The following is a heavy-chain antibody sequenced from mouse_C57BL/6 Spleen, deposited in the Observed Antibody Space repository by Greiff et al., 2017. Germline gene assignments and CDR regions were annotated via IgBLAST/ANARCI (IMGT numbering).Heavy chain of an antibody. CDR2: INPSNGGT. D-gene: IGHD2-3*01. Sequence: QVHVKQSGTELVKPGASVKLSCKASGYTFTSYWMHWVKQRPGQGLEWIGNINPSNGGTNYNEKFKSKATLTVDKSSSTAYMQLSSLTSEDSAVYYCARFGDDGYYFDYWGQGTTLTVSS. V-gene: IGHV1-53*01. CDR1: GYTFTSYW. J-gene: IGHJ2*01. CDR3: ARFGDDGYYFDY.